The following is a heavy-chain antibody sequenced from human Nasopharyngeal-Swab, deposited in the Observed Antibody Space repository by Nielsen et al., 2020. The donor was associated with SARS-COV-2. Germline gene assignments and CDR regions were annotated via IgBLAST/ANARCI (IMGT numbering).Heavy chain of an antibody. J-gene: IGHJ3*02. CDR2: IKQDGSEK. CDR3: ARDLALYDILTGYTDAFDI. CDR1: GFTFSRYW. Sequence: GESLKISCEASGFTFSRYWMSWVRQAPGKGLEWVANIKQDGSEKYYVDSVKGRFSISRDNAKNLLFLQMNSLRAEDTAVYYCARDLALYDILTGYTDAFDIWGQGTMVTVSS. V-gene: IGHV3-7*01. D-gene: IGHD3-9*01.